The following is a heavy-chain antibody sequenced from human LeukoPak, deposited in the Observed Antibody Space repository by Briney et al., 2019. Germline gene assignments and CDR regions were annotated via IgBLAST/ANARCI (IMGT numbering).Heavy chain of an antibody. J-gene: IGHJ6*02. D-gene: IGHD3-22*01. V-gene: IGHV4-34*01. CDR1: GGSFSGYY. CDR3: ARGNYYDSWNRATGYYYGMDV. Sequence: SETLSLTCAVYGGSFSGYYWSWIRQPPGKGLEWIGEINHSGSTNYNPSLKSRVTISVDTSKNQFSLKLSSVTAADTAVYYCARGNYYDSWNRATGYYYGMDVWGQGTTVTVSS. CDR2: INHSGST.